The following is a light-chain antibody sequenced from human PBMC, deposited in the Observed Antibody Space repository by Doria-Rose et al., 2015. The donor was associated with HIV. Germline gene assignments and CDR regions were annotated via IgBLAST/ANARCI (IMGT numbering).Light chain of an antibody. V-gene: IGKV1-39*01. CDR3: QQSYSTPLT. CDR1: QSTGSF. Sequence: DIQLTQSPSSLSASVGDRVTITCRASQSTGSFLNWYQQKPGKAPKLLIYAASSLQNGLPSRFGGSGSGTDFTLTISSLHPEDFATYFCQQSYSTPLTFGGGTKVEIK. J-gene: IGKJ4*01. CDR2: AAS.